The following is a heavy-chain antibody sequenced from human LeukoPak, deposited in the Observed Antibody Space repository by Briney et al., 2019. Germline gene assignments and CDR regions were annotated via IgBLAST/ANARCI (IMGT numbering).Heavy chain of an antibody. J-gene: IGHJ4*02. CDR1: GFTFSSYA. CDR2: ISGSGGST. Sequence: PGASLRLSCAASGFTFSSYAMTWVRQAPGKGLEWVSTISGSGGSTYYADSVKGRFTISRDNSKNTLYLQMNSLRAEDTAVYYYAKRSEYHFDCWGQGTLVTVSS. D-gene: IGHD2-2*01. CDR3: AKRSEYHFDC. V-gene: IGHV3-23*01.